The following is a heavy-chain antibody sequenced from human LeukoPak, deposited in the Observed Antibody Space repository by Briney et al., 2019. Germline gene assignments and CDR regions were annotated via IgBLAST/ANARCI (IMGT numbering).Heavy chain of an antibody. J-gene: IGHJ6*03. CDR2: IYYRGST. CDR1: GGSISSHY. D-gene: IGHD5-24*01. V-gene: IGHV4-59*11. Sequence: SETLSLTCMVSGGSISSHYWSGLRQPPAKGLEGIGYIYYRGSTNYNPSLKSRVTISVDPSKHQFSLKLSSVTAADTAVYYCARERWLQFRPLYYYYYMDVWGKGTTVSVSS. CDR3: ARERWLQFRPLYYYYYMDV.